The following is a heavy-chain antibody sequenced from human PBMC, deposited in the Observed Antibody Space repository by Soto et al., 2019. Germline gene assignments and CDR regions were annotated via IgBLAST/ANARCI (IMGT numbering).Heavy chain of an antibody. J-gene: IGHJ4*02. CDR2: IYHSGST. CDR3: ARTDCSSTSCYTGVDY. CDR1: GYSISSGYY. Sequence: KASETLSLTCAVSGYSISSGYYWGWIRQPPGKGLEWIGSIYHSGSTYYNPSLKSRVTISVDTSKNQFSLKLSSVTAADTAVYYCARTDCSSTSCYTGVDYWGQGTLVTVSS. D-gene: IGHD2-2*02. V-gene: IGHV4-38-2*01.